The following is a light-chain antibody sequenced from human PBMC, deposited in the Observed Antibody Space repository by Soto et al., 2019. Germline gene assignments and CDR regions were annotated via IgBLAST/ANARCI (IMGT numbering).Light chain of an antibody. V-gene: IGLV2-14*03. CDR2: DVN. CDR1: SFDVGGYFH. J-gene: IGLJ3*02. Sequence: QSVLTQPASVSGSPGQSITISCSGSSFDVGGYFHVSWYQQHPGTAPKLIIYDVNNRPSGISDRFSGSKSGVTASLTISGLQAEDEADYFCSSYTASAALVFGGGTKVTVL. CDR3: SSYTASAALV.